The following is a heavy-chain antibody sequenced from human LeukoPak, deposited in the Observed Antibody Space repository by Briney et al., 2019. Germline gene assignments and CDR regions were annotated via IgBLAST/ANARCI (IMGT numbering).Heavy chain of an antibody. CDR1: GFTFSGSA. V-gene: IGHV3-73*01. CDR2: IRSTANGYAT. D-gene: IGHD3-9*01. J-gene: IGHJ4*02. CDR3: ARGADSGYSSDN. Sequence: PGGSLRLSCAASGFTFSGSALHWVRQASGKGLEWVGRIRSTANGYATAYAASVKGRFTISRDDSKNTAYLQMDSLKTEDTAVYYCARGADSGYSSDNWGQGTLVSVSS.